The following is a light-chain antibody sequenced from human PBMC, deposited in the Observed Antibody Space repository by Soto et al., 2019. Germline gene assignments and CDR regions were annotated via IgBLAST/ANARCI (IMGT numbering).Light chain of an antibody. Sequence: QAVVTQEPSLTVSPGGTVTLTCALTTGAVTSDYYPNWFQRKPGQALRTLIYRTSNTHSWTPARFSGSLLGGKAALTLSGVQPEDEADYYCVLLYGGAWVFGGGTKVTVL. V-gene: IGLV7-43*01. J-gene: IGLJ3*02. CDR2: RTS. CDR1: TGAVTSDYY. CDR3: VLLYGGAWV.